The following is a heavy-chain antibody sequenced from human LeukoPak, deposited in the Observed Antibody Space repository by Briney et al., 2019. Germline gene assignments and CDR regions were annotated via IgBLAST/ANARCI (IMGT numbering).Heavy chain of an antibody. CDR1: GGSISSSSYY. Sequence: SETLSLTCTVSGGSISSSSYYWGWIRQPPGKGLEWIGSIYYSGSTYYNPSLKSRVTISVDTSKNQFSLKLSSVTAADTAVYYCARAQLELRRGLDYWGQGTLVTVSS. J-gene: IGHJ4*02. CDR3: ARAQLELRRGLDY. V-gene: IGHV4-39*07. CDR2: IYYSGST. D-gene: IGHD1-7*01.